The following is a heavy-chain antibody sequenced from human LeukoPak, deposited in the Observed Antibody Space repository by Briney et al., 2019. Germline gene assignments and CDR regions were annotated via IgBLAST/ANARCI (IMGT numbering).Heavy chain of an antibody. J-gene: IGHJ4*02. Sequence: ASMTVSCKASASTFSSDAISWVRQAPGQGLEWMGGFIPIFGTTNFAQKFRGRVTITADESTGTAYMELSSLRSDDTAMYYCARHQEAAAASGYFDYWGQGTLLTVSS. CDR1: ASTFSSDA. D-gene: IGHD2-2*01. CDR3: ARHQEAAAASGYFDY. CDR2: FIPIFGTT. V-gene: IGHV1-69*01.